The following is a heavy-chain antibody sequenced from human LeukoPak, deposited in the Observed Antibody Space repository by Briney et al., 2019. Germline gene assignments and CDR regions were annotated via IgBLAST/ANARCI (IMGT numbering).Heavy chain of an antibody. D-gene: IGHD2-2*01. CDR2: INAGNGNT. CDR3: ASPRCSSTSCYVADAFDI. Sequence: ASVKVSCKASGYTFTSYAMHWVRQAPGQRLEWMGWINAGNGNTKYSQKFQGRVTITRDTSASTAYMELSSLRSEDTAVYYCASPRCSSTSCYVADAFDIWGQGTMVTVSS. CDR1: GYTFTSYA. J-gene: IGHJ3*02. V-gene: IGHV1-3*01.